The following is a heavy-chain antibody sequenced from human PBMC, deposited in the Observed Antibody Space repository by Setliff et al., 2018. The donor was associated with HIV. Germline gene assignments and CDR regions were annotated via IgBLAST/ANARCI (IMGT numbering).Heavy chain of an antibody. J-gene: IGHJ4*02. CDR2: TSSSSSYT. Sequence: PGGSLRLSCAASGFRFDDYGMSWVRQAPGKGLDWVSYTSSSSSYTHYADSVKGRFTISRDNVKNSLYLQMNSLRAEDTAVYYCARGEPSILIEPAAFFDYWGQGTLVTVSS. CDR1: GFRFDDYG. V-gene: IGHV3-21*01. D-gene: IGHD2-2*01. CDR3: ARGEPSILIEPAAFFDY.